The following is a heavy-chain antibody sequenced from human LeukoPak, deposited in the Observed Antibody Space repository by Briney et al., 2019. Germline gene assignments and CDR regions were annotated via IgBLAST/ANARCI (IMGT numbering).Heavy chain of an antibody. V-gene: IGHV3-11*05. D-gene: IGHD3-22*01. Sequence: RLSCXASGFTFXXYXMSWXRQAXGKGLXRVSXXSSSSYTNYADSVKGRFTISRDNAKNSLYLQMNSLRAEDTAVYYCARDLPYYYDXSXPLDYWGQGTLVTXSS. J-gene: IGHJ4*02. CDR3: ARDLPYYYDXSXPLDY. CDR2: XSSSSYT. CDR1: GFTFXXYX.